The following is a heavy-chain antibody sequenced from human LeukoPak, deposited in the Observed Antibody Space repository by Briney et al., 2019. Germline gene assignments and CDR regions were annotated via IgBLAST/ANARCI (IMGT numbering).Heavy chain of an antibody. J-gene: IGHJ4*02. D-gene: IGHD2-2*01. V-gene: IGHV4-39*01. CDR2: IYYSGST. CDR1: GGSISSYY. Sequence: PSETLSLTCTVSGGSISSYYWGWIRQPPGKGLEWIGSIYYSGSTYYNPSLKSRVTISVDTSKNQFSLKLSSVTAADTAVYYCARHANIVVVPAAIDYWGQGTLVTVSS. CDR3: ARHANIVVVPAAIDY.